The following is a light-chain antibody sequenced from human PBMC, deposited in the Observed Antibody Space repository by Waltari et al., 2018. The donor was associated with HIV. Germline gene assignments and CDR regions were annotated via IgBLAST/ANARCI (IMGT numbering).Light chain of an antibody. CDR1: SSNIGNNA. V-gene: IGLV1-36*01. J-gene: IGLJ1*01. Sequence: QSVLTQPPSVSEAPRQRVTISCSGSSSNIGNNAVNWYQHHPGKAPKLLIYYDDLLPSGVSDRFSGSKSGTSASLAISGLQSEDDADYYCAAWDDSLNGYVFGTGTKVTVL. CDR3: AAWDDSLNGYV. CDR2: YDD.